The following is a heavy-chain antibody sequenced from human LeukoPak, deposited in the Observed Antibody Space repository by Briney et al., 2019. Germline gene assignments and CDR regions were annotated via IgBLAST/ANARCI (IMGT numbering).Heavy chain of an antibody. Sequence: GGSLRLSCAASGFTFSSYAMSWVRQAPGKGLEWVSAIRGSGGSTYYADSVKGRFTISRDNSKNTLYLQMNSLRAEDTAVYYCARDNDIVVVPAANNWFDPWGQGTLVTVSS. CDR3: ARDNDIVVVPAANNWFDP. D-gene: IGHD2-2*01. J-gene: IGHJ5*02. CDR1: GFTFSSYA. CDR2: IRGSGGST. V-gene: IGHV3-23*01.